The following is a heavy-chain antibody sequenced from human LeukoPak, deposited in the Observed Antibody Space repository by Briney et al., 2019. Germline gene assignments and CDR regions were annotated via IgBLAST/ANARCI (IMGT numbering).Heavy chain of an antibody. CDR2: ISYDGSNK. CDR1: GFTFSSYA. V-gene: IGHV3-30-3*01. Sequence: GGSLRLSCAASGFTFSSYAMHWVRQAPGKGLEWVAVISYDGSNKYYADSVKGRFTIFRDNSKNTLYLQMNSLRAEDTAVYYCARSNLGYYYYYMDVWGKGTTVTVSS. CDR3: ARSNLGYYYYYMDV. J-gene: IGHJ6*03.